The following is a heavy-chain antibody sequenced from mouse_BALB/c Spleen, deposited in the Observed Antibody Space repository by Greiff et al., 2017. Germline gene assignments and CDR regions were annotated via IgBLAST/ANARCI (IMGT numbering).Heavy chain of an antibody. Sequence: EVKLMESGPELVKPGASVKVSCKASGYAFTSYNMYWVKQSHGKSLEWIGGINPNNGGTSYNQKFKGKATLTVDKSSSTAYMELRSLTSEDSAVYYCASYYGNYFDYWGQGTTLTVSS. CDR1: GYAFTSYN. CDR2: INPNNGGT. J-gene: IGHJ2*01. CDR3: ASYYGNYFDY. V-gene: IGHV1-18*01. D-gene: IGHD2-1*01.